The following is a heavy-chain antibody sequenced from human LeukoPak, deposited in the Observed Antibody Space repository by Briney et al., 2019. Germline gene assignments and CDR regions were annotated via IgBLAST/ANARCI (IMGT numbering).Heavy chain of an antibody. CDR2: INHSGST. CDR1: GFTFSSYA. V-gene: IGHV4-34*01. D-gene: IGHD5-18*01. Sequence: GSLRLSCAASGFTFSSYAMSWIRQPPGKGLEWIGEINHSGSTNYNPSLKSRVTISVDTSKNQFSLKLSSVTAADTAVYYCARGLYSYGFYNYWGQGTLVTVSS. CDR3: ARGLYSYGFYNY. J-gene: IGHJ4*02.